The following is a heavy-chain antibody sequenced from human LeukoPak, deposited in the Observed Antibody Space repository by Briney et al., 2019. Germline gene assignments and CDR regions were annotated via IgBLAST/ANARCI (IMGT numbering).Heavy chain of an antibody. CDR3: TRDSTYDFWSGYIPYYYYGMDV. D-gene: IGHD3-3*01. CDR2: IRSKAYGGTT. J-gene: IGHJ6*02. V-gene: IGHV3-49*04. Sequence: GGSLRLSCTASGFTFGDYAMSWVRQAPGKGLEWVGFIRSKAYGGTTEYAASVKGRFTISRDDSKSIAYLQMNSLKTEDTAVCYCTRDSTYDFWSGYIPYYYYGMDVWGQGTTVTVSS. CDR1: GFTFGDYA.